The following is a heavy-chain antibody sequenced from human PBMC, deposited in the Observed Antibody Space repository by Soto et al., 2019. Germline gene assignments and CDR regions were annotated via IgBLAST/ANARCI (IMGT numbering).Heavy chain of an antibody. J-gene: IGHJ4*02. Sequence: EVPLVESGGGSVQPGGSLRLSCAGSGFAFSSYWIHWVRQVPGKGLVWVSRINSDGSTTSYADSVRGRFTISRDNAKDTLYLQMNSLRAEDTALYYCARVGQGRYYFDYWGQGTLVTVSS. V-gene: IGHV3-74*01. CDR3: ARVGQGRYYFDY. CDR2: INSDGSTT. CDR1: GFAFSSYW.